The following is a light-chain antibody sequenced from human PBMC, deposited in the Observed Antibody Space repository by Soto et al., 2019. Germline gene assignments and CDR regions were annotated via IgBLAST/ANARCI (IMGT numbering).Light chain of an antibody. CDR3: SPYTSSNTYV. Sequence: QSVLTQPASVSGSPGQSIAISCTGTSSDVGGYNSVSWYQQHPGKAPKLMIYNVSNRPSGVSDRFSGSKSGNTASLTISGLQAEDEADYYCSPYTSSNTYVFGTGTKVTVL. CDR2: NVS. CDR1: SSDVGGYNS. J-gene: IGLJ1*01. V-gene: IGLV2-14*03.